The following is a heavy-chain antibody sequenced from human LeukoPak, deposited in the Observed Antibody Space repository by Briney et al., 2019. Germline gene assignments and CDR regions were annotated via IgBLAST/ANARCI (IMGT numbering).Heavy chain of an antibody. CDR3: ARRNFDWLLSYDY. Sequence: SETLSLTCAVYGGSFSGYYWSWIRQPPGKGLEWIGEINHSGSTNYNPSLKSRVTISVDTSKNQFSLKLSSVTAADTAVYYCARRNFDWLLSYDYWGQGTLVTVSS. V-gene: IGHV4-34*01. CDR1: GGSFSGYY. D-gene: IGHD3-9*01. CDR2: INHSGST. J-gene: IGHJ4*02.